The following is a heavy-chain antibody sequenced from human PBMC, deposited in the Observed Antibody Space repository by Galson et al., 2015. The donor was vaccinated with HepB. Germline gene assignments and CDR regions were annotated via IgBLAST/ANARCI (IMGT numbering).Heavy chain of an antibody. D-gene: IGHD2-2*01. V-gene: IGHV3-7*03. CDR1: GFTFTSYW. J-gene: IGHJ4*02. CDR2: IKQDGSEK. Sequence: SLRLSCAASGFTFTSYWMTWVRQAPGKGLGWVANIKQDGSEKSYVDSVKGRFTISRDNAKNSLYLQMNSLRADDTAVYYCARDRYQLLRWGQGTLVTVSS. CDR3: ARDRYQLLR.